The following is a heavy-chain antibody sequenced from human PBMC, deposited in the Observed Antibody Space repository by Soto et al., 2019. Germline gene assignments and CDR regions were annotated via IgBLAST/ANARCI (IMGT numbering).Heavy chain of an antibody. D-gene: IGHD6-19*01. CDR3: ARAAVARAFDY. V-gene: IGHV4-34*01. CDR2: INHSGST. J-gene: IGHJ4*02. CDR1: GGSFSGYY. Sequence: QVQLQQWGAGLLKPSETLSLTCAVYGGSFSGYYWSWIRQPPGKGLEWIGEINHSGSTNYNPSLKSRVTISVDTSKNQFSLKLSSVTAADTAVYYCARAAVARAFDYWGQGTLVTVSS.